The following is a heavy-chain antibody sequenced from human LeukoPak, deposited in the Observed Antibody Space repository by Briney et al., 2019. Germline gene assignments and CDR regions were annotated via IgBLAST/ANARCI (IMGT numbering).Heavy chain of an antibody. D-gene: IGHD6-13*01. CDR2: MNPNSGNT. V-gene: IGHV1-8*01. CDR1: GYTFTSYD. CDR3: ARRGGNSSPNWFDP. J-gene: IGHJ5*02. Sequence: ASVKVSCKASGYTFTSYDINWVRQATGQGLEWMGWMNPNSGNTSYAQKFQGRVTLTRTTSISQAYMELSTLRSEDTAVYYCARRGGNSSPNWFDPWGQGTLVTVSS.